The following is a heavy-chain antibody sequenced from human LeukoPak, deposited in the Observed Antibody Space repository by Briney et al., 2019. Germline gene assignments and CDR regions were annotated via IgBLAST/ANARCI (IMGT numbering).Heavy chain of an antibody. CDR2: INAGNGNT. Sequence: ASVKVSCKASGYTFTSYAMHWVRQAPGQRLEWMGWINAGNGNTKYSQKFQGRVTITRDTSASTAYMELSSLRSEDTAVYYCARALPPDDILTGTLDHWGQGTLVTVSS. CDR3: ARALPPDDILTGTLDH. CDR1: GYTFTSYA. J-gene: IGHJ4*02. D-gene: IGHD3-9*01. V-gene: IGHV1-3*01.